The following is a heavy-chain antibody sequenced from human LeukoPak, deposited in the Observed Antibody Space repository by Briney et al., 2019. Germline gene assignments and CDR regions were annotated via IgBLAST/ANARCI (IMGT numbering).Heavy chain of an antibody. CDR3: ASRLEVDYGSGSSDFDY. Sequence: ASVKVSCKASGYTFTSYYMHWVRQAPGQGLEWMGIINPSGGSTSYAQKFQGRVTMTRDTSTSTVYMELSSLRSEDTAVYYCASRLEVDYGSGSSDFDYWGQGTLVTVSS. J-gene: IGHJ4*02. V-gene: IGHV1-46*01. D-gene: IGHD3-10*01. CDR2: INPSGGST. CDR1: GYTFTSYY.